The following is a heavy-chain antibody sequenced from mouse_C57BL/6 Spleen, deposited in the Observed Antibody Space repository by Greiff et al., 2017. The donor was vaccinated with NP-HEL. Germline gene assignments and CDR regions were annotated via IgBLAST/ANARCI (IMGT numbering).Heavy chain of an antibody. CDR1: GYTFTSYW. J-gene: IGHJ2*01. D-gene: IGHD4-1*01. Sequence: QVQLQQSGAELVKPGASVKLSCKASGYTFTSYWMHWVKQRPGQGLEWIGMIHPNSGSTNYNEKFKSKATLTVDKSSSTAYMQLSSLTSEDSAVYYCARIPSANWDGGYYFDYWGQGTTLTVSS. CDR2: IHPNSGST. V-gene: IGHV1-64*01. CDR3: ARIPSANWDGGYYFDY.